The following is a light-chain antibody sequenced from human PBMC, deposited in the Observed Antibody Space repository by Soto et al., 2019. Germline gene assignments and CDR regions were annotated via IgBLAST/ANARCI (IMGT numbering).Light chain of an antibody. CDR2: DTN. J-gene: IGLJ7*01. CDR1: TGPVTSGHY. Sequence: QAVVTQEPSLTVSPGGTVTLTCGSSTGPVTSGHYPYWLQQKPGQAPRTLIYDTNNKHSWTPARFSASLLGGKAALTLSGAQPEDEAEYCCLLSYPGVRAVFGGGTQLTVL. V-gene: IGLV7-46*01. CDR3: LLSYPGVRAV.